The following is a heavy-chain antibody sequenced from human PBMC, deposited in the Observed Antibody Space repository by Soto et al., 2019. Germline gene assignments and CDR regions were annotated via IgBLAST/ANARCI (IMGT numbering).Heavy chain of an antibody. CDR1: GGTFSSYA. CDR2: IIPIFGTA. J-gene: IGHJ6*02. CDR3: ARDHCSSTSCYPPYYYYGMDV. D-gene: IGHD2-2*01. Sequence: SVKVSCKASGGTFSSYAISWVRQAPGQGLEWMGGIIPIFGTANYAQKFQGRVTITADKSTSTAYMELSSLRSEDTAVYYCARDHCSSTSCYPPYYYYGMDVWGQGTTVTVSS. V-gene: IGHV1-69*06.